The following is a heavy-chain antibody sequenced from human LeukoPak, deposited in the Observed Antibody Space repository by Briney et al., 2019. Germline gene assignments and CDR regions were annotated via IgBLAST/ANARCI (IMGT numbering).Heavy chain of an antibody. V-gene: IGHV3-23*01. CDR2: ISGSGGST. J-gene: IGHJ3*02. CDR1: GFTFSSYA. CDR3: AKERLAYCGGDCYPDAFDI. Sequence: GGSLRLSCAASGFTFSSYAMSWVRQAPGKGLEWVSAISGSGGSTYYADSVKGRFPISRDNSKNTLYLQMNSLRAEDTAVYYCAKERLAYCGGDCYPDAFDIWGQGTMVTVSS. D-gene: IGHD2-21*02.